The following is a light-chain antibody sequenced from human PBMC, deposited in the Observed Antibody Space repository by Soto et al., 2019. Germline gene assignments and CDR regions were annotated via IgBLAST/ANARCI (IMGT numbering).Light chain of an antibody. CDR3: QTWGTSTV. Sequence: SYELTQPPSVSVSPGQTTSITCSGDKLGDKYTYWYQQKPGQSPVLVMYQNNKRPSGIPERFSGCTSGNTATLTISETQSMDEADYYCQTWGTSTVFGGGTKLTVL. J-gene: IGLJ2*01. CDR2: QNN. V-gene: IGLV3-1*01. CDR1: KLGDKY.